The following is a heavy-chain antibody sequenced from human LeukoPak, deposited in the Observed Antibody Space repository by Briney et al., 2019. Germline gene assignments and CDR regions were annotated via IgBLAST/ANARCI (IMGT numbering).Heavy chain of an antibody. J-gene: IGHJ4*02. CDR2: INPSGRST. D-gene: IGHD1-7*01. V-gene: IGHV1-46*01. CDR3: ARDGTSFDY. Sequence: ASVKVSCKASGYTFTGYYMHWVRQAPGQGLEWMGIINPSGRSTSYAQKFQGRVTMTRDTSTSTVYMELSSLRPEDTAVYYCARDGTSFDYWGQGTLVTVSS. CDR1: GYTFTGYY.